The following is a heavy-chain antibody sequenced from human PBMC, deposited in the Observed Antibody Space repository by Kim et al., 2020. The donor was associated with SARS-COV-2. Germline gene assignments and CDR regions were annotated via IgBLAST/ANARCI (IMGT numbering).Heavy chain of an antibody. V-gene: IGHV4-31*01. CDR3: AREPVYYDSSGYTPNFDY. J-gene: IGHJ4*02. Sequence: GPVTISVDTSKNQFSLKLSSVTAADTAVYYCAREPVYYDSSGYTPNFDYWGQGTLVTVSS. D-gene: IGHD3-22*01.